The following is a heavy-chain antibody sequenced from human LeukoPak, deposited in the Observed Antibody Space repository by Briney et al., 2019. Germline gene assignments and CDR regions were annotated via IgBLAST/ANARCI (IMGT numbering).Heavy chain of an antibody. CDR1: GGSISSGDYY. V-gene: IGHV4-30-4*01. D-gene: IGHD3-22*01. CDR3: ARGHPRTYYYDSSGYHPADAFDI. J-gene: IGHJ3*02. Sequence: PSETLSLTCTVSGGSISSGDYYWSWIRQPPGKGLEWIGYIYYSGSTHYNPSLKSRVTISVDTSKNQFSLKLSSVTAADTAVYYCARGHPRTYYYDSSGYHPADAFDIWGQGTMVTVSS. CDR2: IYYSGST.